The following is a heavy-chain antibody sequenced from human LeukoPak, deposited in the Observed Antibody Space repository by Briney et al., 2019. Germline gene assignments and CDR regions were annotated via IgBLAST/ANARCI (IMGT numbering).Heavy chain of an antibody. CDR2: IDPSTTNI. CDR3: ARGHYSFDS. Sequence: GGSLRLSCAASGFTFTDYYMTWIRQPPGKGLEWISYIDPSTTNIDYADSVKGRFTISRDNAKSSLYLQMDSLRAEDAALYYCARGHYSFDSWGQGALVTVSS. J-gene: IGHJ4*02. CDR1: GFTFTDYY. V-gene: IGHV3-11*01.